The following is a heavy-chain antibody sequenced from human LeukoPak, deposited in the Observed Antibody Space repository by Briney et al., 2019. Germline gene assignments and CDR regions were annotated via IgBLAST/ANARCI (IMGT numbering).Heavy chain of an antibody. CDR3: ARDQDTSYYYYYGMDV. CDR2: ISAYNGNT. V-gene: IGHV1-18*01. J-gene: IGHJ6*02. D-gene: IGHD2-15*01. CDR1: GYTFTSYG. Sequence: GASVKVSCKASGYTFTSYGISWVRQAPGQGLEWMGWISAYNGNTNYAQKLQGRVTMTTDTSTSTAYMELRSLRSDDTAVYYCARDQDTSYYYYYGMDVWGQGTTVTVSS.